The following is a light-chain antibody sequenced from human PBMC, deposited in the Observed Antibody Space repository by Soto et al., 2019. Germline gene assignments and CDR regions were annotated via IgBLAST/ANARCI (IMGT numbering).Light chain of an antibody. V-gene: IGLV1-47*01. CDR2: KNS. J-gene: IGLJ3*02. CDR1: SSNIGSNF. CDR3: AAWDDSLSGWV. Sequence: QSVLAQPPSASETPGQRVTISCSGSSSNIGSNFVYWYQQLPGTAPKLLIYKNSQRPSGVPDRFSGSNSGTSASLAISGLRSEDEADYYCAAWDDSLSGWVFGGGTKLTVL.